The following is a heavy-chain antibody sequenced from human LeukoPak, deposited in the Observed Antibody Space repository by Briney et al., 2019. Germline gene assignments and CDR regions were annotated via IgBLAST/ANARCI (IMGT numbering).Heavy chain of an antibody. D-gene: IGHD3-16*01. CDR1: GLTFSSYS. J-gene: IGHJ4*02. V-gene: IGHV3-48*01. CDR2: ISSSSSPI. CDR3: ARDRYYVPDY. Sequence: PGGSLRLSCVVSGLTFSSYSMNWVRQAPGKGLEWVSYISSSSSPIYYSDSVKGRFTISRDSAKNSLYLQMNSLRADDTAVYYCARDRYYVPDYWGQGTLVTVSS.